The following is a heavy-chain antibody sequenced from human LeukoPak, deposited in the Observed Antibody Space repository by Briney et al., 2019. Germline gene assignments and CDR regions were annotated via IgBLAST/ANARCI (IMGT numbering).Heavy chain of an antibody. D-gene: IGHD3-10*01. Sequence: SQTLSLTCAVSGGSISSCGYSGSWIRQPPGKGLEWIGYIYHSGSTYYNPSLKSRVTISVDRSKNQLSLRLSSVPAADTAVYYCASSLVRGVKGQAFDIWGQGTMVTVSS. CDR2: IYHSGST. CDR3: ASSLVRGVKGQAFDI. CDR1: GGSISSCGYS. V-gene: IGHV4-30-2*01. J-gene: IGHJ3*02.